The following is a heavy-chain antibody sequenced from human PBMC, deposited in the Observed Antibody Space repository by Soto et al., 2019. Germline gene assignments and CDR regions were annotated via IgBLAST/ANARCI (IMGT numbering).Heavy chain of an antibody. J-gene: IGHJ4*02. CDR3: ARGDYGTGGYPFPYFDY. Sequence: HEHLVQSGAEVKRPGASLKVSCKASGYSFTGYYIHWVRQAPGQGLEWMGWINPDSGATNYAQNCQDRVTLTTDTSISAASMDLTSLTSDDTAVYYCARGDYGTGGYPFPYFDYWGQGTLVIVSS. CDR2: INPDSGAT. D-gene: IGHD2-8*02. CDR1: GYSFTGYY. V-gene: IGHV1-2*02.